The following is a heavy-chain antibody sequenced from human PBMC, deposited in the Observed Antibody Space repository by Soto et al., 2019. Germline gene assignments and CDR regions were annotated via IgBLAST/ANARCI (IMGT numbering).Heavy chain of an antibody. V-gene: IGHV1-69*13. CDR3: ARDLQFYSDSSGYRDVFDI. Sequence: SVKVSCKASGGTFSSYAISWVRQAPGQGLEWMGGIIPIFGTANYAQKFQGRVTITADEPTSTAYMELSSLRSEDTAVYYCARDLQFYSDSSGYRDVFDIWGQGTMVTVSS. D-gene: IGHD3-22*01. J-gene: IGHJ3*02. CDR1: GGTFSSYA. CDR2: IIPIFGTA.